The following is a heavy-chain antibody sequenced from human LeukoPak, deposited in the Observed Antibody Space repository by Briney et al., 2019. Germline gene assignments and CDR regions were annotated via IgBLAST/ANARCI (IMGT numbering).Heavy chain of an antibody. D-gene: IGHD6-13*01. Sequence: PGGCLRLSCAASGFTFSSYWMSWVRQAPGKGLEWVANIKQDGSEKYYVDSVKGRFTISRDNAKNSLYLQMNSLRAEDTAVYYCARTLLSYSSSWYYFDYWGQGTLVTVSS. CDR2: IKQDGSEK. CDR1: GFTFSSYW. CDR3: ARTLLSYSSSWYYFDY. V-gene: IGHV3-7*04. J-gene: IGHJ4*02.